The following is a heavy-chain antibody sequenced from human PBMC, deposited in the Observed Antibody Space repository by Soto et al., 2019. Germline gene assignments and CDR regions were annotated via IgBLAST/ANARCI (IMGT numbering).Heavy chain of an antibody. CDR1: GFTFSSYD. J-gene: IGHJ6*02. CDR2: ISYDGSNK. D-gene: IGHD3-10*01. CDR3: ARGFGSGRLYGRDV. V-gene: IGHV3-30*03. Sequence: QVQLVESGGGVVQPGRSLRLSCAASGFTFSSYDMHWVGQAPCKGLEWVVVISYDGSNKYYADSVKGLFTISRYNSKNTLYLPMNSMRTEDTTVYYCARGFGSGRLYGRDVWGQGTTVTVSS.